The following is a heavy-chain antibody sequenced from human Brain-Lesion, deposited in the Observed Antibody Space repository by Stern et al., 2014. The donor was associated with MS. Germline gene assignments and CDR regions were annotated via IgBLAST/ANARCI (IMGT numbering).Heavy chain of an antibody. Sequence: QVQLMQSGAEVKKPGASVKVSCKVSGYTLTELSMHWVRQAPRKGLEWMGGFDTEDGETIYAQKFQGRVTMTEDTSTDTAYMELSSLRSEDTAVYYCATLSPGAGGNYYRHFDYWGQGTLVTVSS. J-gene: IGHJ4*02. CDR1: GYTLTELS. D-gene: IGHD1-26*01. CDR2: FDTEDGET. CDR3: ATLSPGAGGNYYRHFDY. V-gene: IGHV1-24*01.